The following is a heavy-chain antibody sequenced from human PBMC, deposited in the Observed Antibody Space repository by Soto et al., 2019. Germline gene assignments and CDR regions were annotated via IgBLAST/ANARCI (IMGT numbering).Heavy chain of an antibody. Sequence: SQTLSLTCFVSGGSVTSHHSSWIRQFPGQGLEWIAYTSYTVNTNYNPSLQSQVTISLYTSKNQLSLNLTSITSAETAGYYWSRDMHAGFTHYFDAWGQGTLVTVSS. CDR2: TSYTVNT. J-gene: IGHJ5*02. V-gene: IGHV4-59*02. CDR1: GGSVTSHH. D-gene: IGHD1-26*01. CDR3: SRDMHAGFTHYFDA.